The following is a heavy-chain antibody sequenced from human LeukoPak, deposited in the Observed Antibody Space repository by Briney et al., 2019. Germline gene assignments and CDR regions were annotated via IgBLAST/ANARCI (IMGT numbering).Heavy chain of an antibody. CDR1: GFTVSSNY. Sequence: GGSLRLSCAASGFTVSSNYMSWVRQAPGKGLEWVSVIYSGGSTYYAGSVKGRFTISRDNSKNTLYLQMNSLRAEDTAVYYCAREVVAATCYFDYWGQGTLVTVSS. V-gene: IGHV3-53*01. J-gene: IGHJ4*03. CDR2: IYSGGST. CDR3: AREVVAATCYFDY. D-gene: IGHD2-15*01.